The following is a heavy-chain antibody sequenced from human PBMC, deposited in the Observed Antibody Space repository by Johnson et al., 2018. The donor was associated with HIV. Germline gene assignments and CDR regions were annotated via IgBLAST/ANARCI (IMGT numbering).Heavy chain of an antibody. CDR2: TNRSSGSI. J-gene: IGHJ3*02. CDR3: AKGNGDYRSDAFDI. CDR1: GFTFHEYV. V-gene: IGHV3-9*01. D-gene: IGHD4-17*01. Sequence: VQLVESGGGLVQPGRSLRLSCAASGFTFHEYVMYWVRQVPGRGLEWVPGTNRSSGSIDYADSMKGRSTFSRDNAKNSLCLQMNSLRAEDTAVYYCAKGNGDYRSDAFDIWGQGTMVTVSS.